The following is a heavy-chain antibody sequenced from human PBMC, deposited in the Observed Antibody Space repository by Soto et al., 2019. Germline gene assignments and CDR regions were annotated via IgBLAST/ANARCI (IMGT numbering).Heavy chain of an antibody. CDR1: GGSISSYY. V-gene: IGHV4-59*01. CDR3: ARVRDYGMDV. CDR2: VYFSGST. J-gene: IGHJ6*02. Sequence: SETLSLTCTISGGSISSYYWSWIRQTPGKGLEWIGYVYFSGSTNYNPSLKSRVTISVDTSKNQFSLKLSSVTAADTAVYYCARVRDYGMDVWGQGTTVTVSS.